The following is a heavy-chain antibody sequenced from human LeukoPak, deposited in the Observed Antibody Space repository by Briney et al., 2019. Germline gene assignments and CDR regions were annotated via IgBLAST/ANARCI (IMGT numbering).Heavy chain of an antibody. V-gene: IGHV3-66*01. CDR3: AGDGRYCTNGVCYTPFDY. J-gene: IGHJ4*02. Sequence: GGSLRLSCAASGFTVSSNYMSWVRQAPGKGLEWVSVIYSGGSTYYADSVKGRFTISRDNSKNTLYLQMNSLRAEDTAVYYCAGDGRYCTNGVCYTPFDYWGQGTLVTVSS. D-gene: IGHD2-8*01. CDR1: GFTVSSNY. CDR2: IYSGGST.